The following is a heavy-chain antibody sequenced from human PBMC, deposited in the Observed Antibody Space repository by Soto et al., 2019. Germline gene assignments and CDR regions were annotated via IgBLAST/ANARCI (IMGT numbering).Heavy chain of an antibody. D-gene: IGHD3-16*01. J-gene: IGHJ4*02. CDR1: GFTVSSNY. Sequence: GGSLRLSCAASGFTVSSNYMSWVRQAPGKGLEWVSVIYSGGSTYYADSVKGRFTISRDNSKNQFSLHLNSVTPEDTAVYYCAREFPYYVSSDSYLDYWGQGALVTVSS. CDR3: AREFPYYVSSDSYLDY. V-gene: IGHV3-53*01. CDR2: IYSGGST.